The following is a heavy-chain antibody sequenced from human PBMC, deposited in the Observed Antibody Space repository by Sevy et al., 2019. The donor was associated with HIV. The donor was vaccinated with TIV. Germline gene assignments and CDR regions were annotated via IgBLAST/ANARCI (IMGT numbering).Heavy chain of an antibody. D-gene: IGHD6-13*01. J-gene: IGHJ4*02. CDR1: GFIFSSYV. CDR2: ISGSGGST. CDR3: EAIATAGRDY. V-gene: IGHV3-23*01. Sequence: GGSLRLSCAASGFIFSSYVMTWVRQAPGKGLEWVSTISGSGGSTYYADSVKGRFTISRDNSKKMLDLQMNSLRADDTAVYYCEAIATAGRDYWGQGTLVTVSS.